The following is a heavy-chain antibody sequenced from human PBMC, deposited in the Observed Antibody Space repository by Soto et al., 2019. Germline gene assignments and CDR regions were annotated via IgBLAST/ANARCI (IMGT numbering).Heavy chain of an antibody. J-gene: IGHJ3*02. Sequence: VQLVESGGDLVQPGGSLKLSCAASEFSISGSAIHWVRQASGKGLEWVARIRDKTNGYATGYAASVQGRFTISRDDSKNTAFLQMNSLKTEDTAVYYCTRLDAPGDRALDIWGQGTMVTVSS. CDR3: TRLDAPGDRALDI. V-gene: IGHV3-73*01. CDR1: EFSISGSA. CDR2: IRDKTNGYAT.